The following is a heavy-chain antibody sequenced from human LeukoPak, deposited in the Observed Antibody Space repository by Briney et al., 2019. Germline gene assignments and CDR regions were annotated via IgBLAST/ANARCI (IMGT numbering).Heavy chain of an antibody. J-gene: IGHJ4*02. CDR1: GFTLSSYW. Sequence: GGSLRLSCAASGFTLSSYWMSWVRQAPGKGLEGVGNINQDGSEKFYVDSVKGRFTISRDNAKNSLYLQMSSLRAEDTAVYYCARDYYGSGSHYENWGQGTLVTVSS. D-gene: IGHD3-10*01. CDR2: INQDGSEK. V-gene: IGHV3-7*03. CDR3: ARDYYGSGSHYEN.